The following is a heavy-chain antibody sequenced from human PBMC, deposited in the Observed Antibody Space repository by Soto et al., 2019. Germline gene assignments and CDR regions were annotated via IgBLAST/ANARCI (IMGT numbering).Heavy chain of an antibody. CDR3: VKGEFYYDSSAYYPFDS. CDR2: ISINGGST. Sequence: GGSLRLSCSASGFTFSSYAMHWVRQAPGKGLEYVSSISINGGSTHYAGSVKGRFTISRDNSRNTQYLQMSSLRADDTAVYYCVKGEFYYDSSAYYPFDSWGQGTLVTVSS. CDR1: GFTFSSYA. V-gene: IGHV3-64D*06. D-gene: IGHD3-22*01. J-gene: IGHJ4*02.